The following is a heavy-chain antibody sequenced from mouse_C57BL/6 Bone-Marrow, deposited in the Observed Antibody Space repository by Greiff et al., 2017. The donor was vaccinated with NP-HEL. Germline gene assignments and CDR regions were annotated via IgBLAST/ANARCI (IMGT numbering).Heavy chain of an antibody. V-gene: IGHV2-9*01. CDR2: IWGGGST. J-gene: IGHJ3*01. D-gene: IGHD2-1*01. Sequence: VQLKESGPGLVAPSQSLSIPCTVSGFSLTSYGVDWVRQPPGKGLEWLGVIWGGGSTNYNSALMYKLSISKDNSKSQVFLKMNSLQTADTAMYYCAKHYDYGNKFAYWGQGTLVTVSA. CDR1: GFSLTSYG. CDR3: AKHYDYGNKFAY.